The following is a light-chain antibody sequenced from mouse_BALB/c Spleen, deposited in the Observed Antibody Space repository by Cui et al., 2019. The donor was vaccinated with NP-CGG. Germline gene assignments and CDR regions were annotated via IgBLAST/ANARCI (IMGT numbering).Light chain of an antibody. J-gene: IGLJ1*01. Sequence: QAVVTQESALTTSPGETVTLTCRSSTGAVTTNNYANWVQEKPDHLFTGLIGGTNNRVPGVPARFSGSLSGDKAALTITGAQTEDEAIYFCALWYSNHWVFGGGTKLTVL. CDR1: TGAVTTNNY. CDR2: GTN. CDR3: ALWYSNHWV. V-gene: IGLV1*01.